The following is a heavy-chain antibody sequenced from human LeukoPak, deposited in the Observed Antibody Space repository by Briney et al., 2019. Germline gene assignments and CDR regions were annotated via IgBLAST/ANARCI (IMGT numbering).Heavy chain of an antibody. V-gene: IGHV3-49*04. CDR2: IRSKAYGGTT. D-gene: IGHD3-3*01. J-gene: IGHJ6*02. Sequence: GGSLRLSCAASGFTFSSYWMNWARQAPGKGLEWVGFIRSKAYGGTTEYAASVKGRFTISRDDSKSIAYLQMNSLKTEDTAVYYCTRDLPGQRFLEWLFVSVGMDVWGQGTTVTVSS. CDR1: GFTFSSYW. CDR3: TRDLPGQRFLEWLFVSVGMDV.